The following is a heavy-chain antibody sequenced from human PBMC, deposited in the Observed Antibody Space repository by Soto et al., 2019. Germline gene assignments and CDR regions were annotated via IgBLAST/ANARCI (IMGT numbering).Heavy chain of an antibody. V-gene: IGHV4-34*01. CDR3: ARGLGQLDD. Sequence: SETLSLTCAVYGGSFSGYYWSWIRQPPGKGLEWIGEINHSGSTNYNPSLKSRVTISVDASKNQFSLKLSSVTAADTAVYYCARGLGQLDDWGQGTLVTVSS. CDR1: GGSFSGYY. D-gene: IGHD6-6*01. CDR2: INHSGST. J-gene: IGHJ4*02.